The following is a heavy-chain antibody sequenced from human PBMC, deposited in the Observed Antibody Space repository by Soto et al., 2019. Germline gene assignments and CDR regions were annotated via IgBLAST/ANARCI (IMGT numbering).Heavy chain of an antibody. CDR1: GYTFTSSA. J-gene: IGHJ4*02. V-gene: IGHV1-58*01. CDR2: IVVGSGNT. Sequence: QMQLVQSGPEVKKPGTSVKVSCKASGYTFTSSAVQWVRQARGQRLEWMGWIVVGSGNTNYAQKFQERVTITKDMSTSTAYMELRSLRSEDTAVYYCEVTVYGTFDYWGQGTLVTVSS. D-gene: IGHD3-10*01. CDR3: EVTVYGTFDY.